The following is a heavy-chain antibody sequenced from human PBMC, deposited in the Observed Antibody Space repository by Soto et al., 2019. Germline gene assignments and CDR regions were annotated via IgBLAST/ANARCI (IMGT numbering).Heavy chain of an antibody. Sequence: GGSLRLSCAASGFTFSSYAMSWVRQAPGKGLEWVSAISGSGGSTYYADSVKGRFTISRDNSKNTLYLQMNSLRAEDTAVYYCAKDYDFWSGYYSPAYFDYWGQGTLVTVSS. CDR2: ISGSGGST. J-gene: IGHJ4*02. CDR1: GFTFSSYA. CDR3: AKDYDFWSGYYSPAYFDY. D-gene: IGHD3-3*01. V-gene: IGHV3-23*01.